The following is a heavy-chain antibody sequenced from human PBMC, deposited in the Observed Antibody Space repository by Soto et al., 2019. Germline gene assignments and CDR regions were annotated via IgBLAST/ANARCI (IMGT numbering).Heavy chain of an antibody. D-gene: IGHD6-13*01. CDR1: GGSISSSSYY. Sequence: SETLSLTCTVSGGSISSSSYYWGWIRQHPGKGLEWIGSIYYSGSTYYNPSLKSRVTISVDTSKNQFSLKLSSVTAADTAVYYCARRTPADYYYYGMDVWGQGTTVTVSS. V-gene: IGHV4-39*01. CDR2: IYYSGST. CDR3: ARRTPADYYYYGMDV. J-gene: IGHJ6*02.